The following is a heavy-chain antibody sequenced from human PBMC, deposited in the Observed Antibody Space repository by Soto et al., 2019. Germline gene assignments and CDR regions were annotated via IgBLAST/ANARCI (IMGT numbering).Heavy chain of an antibody. Sequence: LRLSCAASGFTFSSHSMNWVRQAPGKGLEWVPSITSSSSSIYYADSVKGRFTISRDNAKNSLFLQMNSLRVEDTAVFYCARVQGSGWYPDYIDYWGQGTLVTVSS. CDR1: GFTFSSHS. V-gene: IGHV3-21*01. J-gene: IGHJ4*02. CDR2: ITSSSSSI. CDR3: ARVQGSGWYPDYIDY. D-gene: IGHD6-19*01.